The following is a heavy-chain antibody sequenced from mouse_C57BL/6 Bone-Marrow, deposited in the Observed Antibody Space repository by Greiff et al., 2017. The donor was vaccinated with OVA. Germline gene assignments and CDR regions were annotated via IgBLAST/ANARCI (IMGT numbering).Heavy chain of an antibody. V-gene: IGHV3-6*01. Sequence: EVQLQQSGPGLVKPSQSLSLTCSVTGYSITSGYYWNWIRQFPGNKPEWMGYISYDGSNNYNPSLKNRISITRDPSKNQFFLKLNSVTTEDTATYYCAREGGYYGSSLYYFDYWGQGTTLTVSS. D-gene: IGHD1-1*01. J-gene: IGHJ2*01. CDR3: AREGGYYGSSLYYFDY. CDR1: GYSITSGYY. CDR2: ISYDGSN.